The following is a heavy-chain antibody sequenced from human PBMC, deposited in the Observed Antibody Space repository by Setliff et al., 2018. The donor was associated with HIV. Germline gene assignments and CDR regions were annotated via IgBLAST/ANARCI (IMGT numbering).Heavy chain of an antibody. V-gene: IGHV4-4*08. CDR2: IYTSGTT. CDR3: ARDRRGYYYGSGSCYMDV. J-gene: IGHJ6*03. CDR1: GDSISSYY. Sequence: SETLSLTCTVSGDSISSYYWSWIRRPPGKGLEWIGYIYTSGTTDYNPSLKSRVTISGDTSKNQFSLKLSSVTAADTAVYYCARDRRGYYYGSGSCYMDVWGTGTTVTVSS. D-gene: IGHD3-10*01.